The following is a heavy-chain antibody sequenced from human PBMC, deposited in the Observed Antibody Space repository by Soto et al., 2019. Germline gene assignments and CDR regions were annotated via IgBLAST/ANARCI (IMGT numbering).Heavy chain of an antibody. J-gene: IGHJ4*02. CDR3: AREIHSSGWDFDY. V-gene: IGHV1-2*04. Sequence: ASVKVSCKASGYTFTGYYMHWVRQAPGQGLEWMGWINPNSGGTNYAQKFQGWVTMTRDTSISTAYMELSRLRSDDTAVYYCAREIHSSGWDFDYWGQGTLVTVSS. D-gene: IGHD6-19*01. CDR1: GYTFTGYY. CDR2: INPNSGGT.